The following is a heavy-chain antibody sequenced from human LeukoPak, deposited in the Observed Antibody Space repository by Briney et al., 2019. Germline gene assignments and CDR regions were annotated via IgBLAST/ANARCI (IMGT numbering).Heavy chain of an antibody. Sequence: GGSQRLSCAASGFTFSSYAMSWVRQAPEKGLEWVSAISGSGGSTYYADSVKGRFTISRDNSKNTLYLQMNSLRAEDTAVYYCARVPDVYSSSWYGPLPNYWGQGTLVTVSS. D-gene: IGHD6-13*01. CDR2: ISGSGGST. J-gene: IGHJ4*02. V-gene: IGHV3-23*01. CDR1: GFTFSSYA. CDR3: ARVPDVYSSSWYGPLPNY.